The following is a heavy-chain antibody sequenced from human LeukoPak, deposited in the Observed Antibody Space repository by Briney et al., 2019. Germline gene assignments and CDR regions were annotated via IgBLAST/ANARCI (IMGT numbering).Heavy chain of an antibody. D-gene: IGHD6-6*01. CDR2: ISYNGRNQ. Sequence: QSGGSLRLSCSASGFTFSSYAMHWVRQAPGKGLEWVAVISYNGRNQNYADSVQGRFTISRDNSKNTLYLQMNSLRAEDTAVYYCARGYSSSYLFDYWGQGTLVTVSS. V-gene: IGHV3-30*04. CDR1: GFTFSSYA. J-gene: IGHJ4*02. CDR3: ARGYSSSYLFDY.